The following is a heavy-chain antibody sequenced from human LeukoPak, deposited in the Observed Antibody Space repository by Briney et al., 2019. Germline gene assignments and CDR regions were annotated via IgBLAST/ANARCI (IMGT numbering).Heavy chain of an antibody. J-gene: IGHJ3*02. CDR3: ARVYSSSWYQADAFDI. D-gene: IGHD6-13*01. Sequence: ASVKVSCKASGGTFSSYAISWVRQAPGQGLEWMGGIIPIFGTANYARKFQGRVTITADESTSTAYMEPSSLRFEDTAVYYCARVYSSSWYQADAFDIWGQGTMVTVSS. CDR1: GGTFSSYA. V-gene: IGHV1-69*13. CDR2: IIPIFGTA.